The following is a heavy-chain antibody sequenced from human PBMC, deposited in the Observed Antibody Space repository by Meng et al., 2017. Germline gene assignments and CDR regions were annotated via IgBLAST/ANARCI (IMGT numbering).Heavy chain of an antibody. Sequence: SETLSLTCTVSGGSISSGSYYWSWIRQPAGKGLEWIGRIYTSGSTNYNPSLKSRVTISVDTSKNQFSLKLSSVTAADTAVYYCARDDCGGDCSRSDYWGQGTLVTVSS. V-gene: IGHV4-61*02. CDR1: GGSISSGSYY. CDR2: IYTSGST. J-gene: IGHJ4*02. CDR3: ARDDCGGDCSRSDY. D-gene: IGHD2-21*02.